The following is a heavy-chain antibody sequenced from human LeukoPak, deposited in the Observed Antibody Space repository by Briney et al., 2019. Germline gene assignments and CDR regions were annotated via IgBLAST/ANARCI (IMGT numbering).Heavy chain of an antibody. V-gene: IGHV1-46*01. Sequence: ASVKVSCKASGYTFTSYYMHWVRQAPGQGLEWMGIINPRWGGTSYAQKLRGRVTMTMDMSPSTDYMELSSLRSEDTAVHYCPRSAKDGSSSWYDYYYYYMEVWGKGTTVTVSS. D-gene: IGHD6-13*01. CDR3: PRSAKDGSSSWYDYYYYYMEV. CDR2: INPRWGGT. J-gene: IGHJ6*03. CDR1: GYTFTSYY.